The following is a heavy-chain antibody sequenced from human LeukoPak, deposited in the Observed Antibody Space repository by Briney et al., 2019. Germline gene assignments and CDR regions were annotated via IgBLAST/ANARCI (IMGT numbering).Heavy chain of an antibody. CDR1: GYSISSAYY. V-gene: IGHV4-38-2*02. CDR3: ARVPGPNWFDP. J-gene: IGHJ5*02. CDR2: IYHSGST. Sequence: SETLSLTCTVSGYSISSAYYWGWIRQPPGKGLEWIGSIYHSGSTYHNPSLKSRVTISVDTSKNQFSLKLSSVTAADTAVYYCARVPGPNWFDPWGQGTLVTVSS.